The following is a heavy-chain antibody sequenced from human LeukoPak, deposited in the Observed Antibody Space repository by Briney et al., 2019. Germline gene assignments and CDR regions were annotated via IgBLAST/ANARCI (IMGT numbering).Heavy chain of an antibody. D-gene: IGHD4-17*01. J-gene: IGHJ4*02. CDR3: ARAATVTSREAPGDY. V-gene: IGHV1-2*02. Sequence: ASVKVSCKASGYTFTGYYMHWVRQAPGQGLEWMGWINPNSGGTNYAQKFQGRVTMTRDTSISTAYMELSRLRSDDTAVYYCARAATVTSREAPGDYWGQGTLVTVSS. CDR1: GYTFTGYY. CDR2: INPNSGGT.